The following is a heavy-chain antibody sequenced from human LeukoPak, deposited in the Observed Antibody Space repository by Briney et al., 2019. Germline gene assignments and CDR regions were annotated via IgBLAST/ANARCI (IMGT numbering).Heavy chain of an antibody. D-gene: IGHD3-3*01. CDR3: ARDRDHYDFWSGYYTPNWSDP. J-gene: IGHJ5*02. CDR2: IYYSGST. Sequence: SETLSLTCTVSGGSISSSSYYWGWIRQPPGKGLEWIGSIYYSGSTYYNPSLKSRVTISVDTSKNQFSLKLSSVTAADTAVYYCARDRDHYDFWSGYYTPNWSDPWGQGTLVTVSS. V-gene: IGHV4-39*07. CDR1: GGSISSSSYY.